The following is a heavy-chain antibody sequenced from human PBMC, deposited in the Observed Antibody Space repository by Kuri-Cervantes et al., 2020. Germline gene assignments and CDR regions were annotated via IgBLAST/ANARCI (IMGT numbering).Heavy chain of an antibody. CDR1: GFSLNTSGVD. J-gene: IGHJ4*02. D-gene: IGHD4-17*01. CDR2: IYWDDDK. V-gene: IGHV2-5*02. CDR3: AHEDYGVSVFDF. Sequence: SGPTLVKPTQTLTLTCTFSGFSLNTSGVDMGWIRQPPGKALEWLVLIYWDDDKRYSPSLKSRLTITKDTSKNQVVLTMTNMDPVDTATYYCAHEDYGVSVFDFWGQGTLVTVSS.